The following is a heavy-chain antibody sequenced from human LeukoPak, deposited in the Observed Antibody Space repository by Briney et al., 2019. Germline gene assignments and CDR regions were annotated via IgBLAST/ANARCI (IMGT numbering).Heavy chain of an antibody. CDR2: IKQDGSEK. D-gene: IGHD6-19*01. Sequence: PGGSLRLSCAASGFTFSSYAMHWVRQAPGKGLEWVANIKQDGSEKYYVDSVKGRFTISRDNSKNTLYLQMNSLRAEDTAVYYCAKVHSSGSHEADYWGQGTLVTVSS. J-gene: IGHJ4*02. V-gene: IGHV3-7*01. CDR3: AKVHSSGSHEADY. CDR1: GFTFSSYA.